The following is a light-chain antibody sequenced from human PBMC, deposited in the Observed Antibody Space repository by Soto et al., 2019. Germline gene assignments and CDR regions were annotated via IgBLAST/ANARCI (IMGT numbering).Light chain of an antibody. V-gene: IGKV3-20*01. Sequence: EVVLKQSPGTLSLSPGERATLSCRASQRFSSSNLAWYQHKPGQPPKLIVYSASRRATGIPDRFSGSGSGTDLTLTISRLEPEDFALYYCQRYVGSPPVTFGGGTKVDIK. J-gene: IGKJ4*01. CDR1: QRFSSSN. CDR3: QRYVGSPPVT. CDR2: SAS.